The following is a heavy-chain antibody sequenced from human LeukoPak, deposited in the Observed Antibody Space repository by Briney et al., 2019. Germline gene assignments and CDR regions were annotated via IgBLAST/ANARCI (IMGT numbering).Heavy chain of an antibody. V-gene: IGHV1-2*02. J-gene: IGHJ4*02. D-gene: IGHD6-19*01. Sequence: ASVKVSCKASGYTFTGYYMHWVRPAPGQGLEWMGWINPNSGGTNYAQKFQGRVTMTRDTSISTAYMELSRLRSDDTAVYYCARVVSIAVAGSFSDYWGQGTLVTVSS. CDR1: GYTFTGYY. CDR2: INPNSGGT. CDR3: ARVVSIAVAGSFSDY.